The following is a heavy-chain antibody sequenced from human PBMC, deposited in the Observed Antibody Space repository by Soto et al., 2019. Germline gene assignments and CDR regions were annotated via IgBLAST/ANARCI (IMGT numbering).Heavy chain of an antibody. Sequence: QITLKESGPTLVKPTQTLTLTCTFSGFSLSTRGVGVGWIRQPPGKALEWLALIYWDDDKRYSPSLKTRLTIARDTSKNQEVLTLTNMDPVDPAKYAGAHIGLSRWFDFWVQGTLVTVSS. CDR2: IYWDDDK. CDR3: AHIGLSRWFDF. D-gene: IGHD6-13*01. J-gene: IGHJ4*02. V-gene: IGHV2-5*02. CDR1: GFSLSTRGVG.